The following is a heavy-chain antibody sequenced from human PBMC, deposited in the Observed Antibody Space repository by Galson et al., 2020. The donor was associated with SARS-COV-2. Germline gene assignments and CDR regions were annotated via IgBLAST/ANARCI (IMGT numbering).Heavy chain of an antibody. Sequence: SETLSLTCAVYGGSFSGYYWSWIRQPPGKGLEWIGEINHSGSTNYNPSLKSRVTISVDTSKNQFSLKLSSVTAADTAVYYCARRWVVTADFDYWGQEPWSSSPQ. J-gene: IGHJ4*01. D-gene: IGHD2-21*02. CDR2: INHSGST. V-gene: IGHV4-34*01. CDR1: GGSFSGYY. CDR3: ARRWVVTADFDY.